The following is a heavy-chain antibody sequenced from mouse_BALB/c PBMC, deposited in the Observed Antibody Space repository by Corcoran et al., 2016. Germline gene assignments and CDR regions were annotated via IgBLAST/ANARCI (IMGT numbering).Heavy chain of an antibody. J-gene: IGHJ2*01. Sequence: EVQLQQSGPELVKHGASVKISCKTSGYTFTEYTMHWVTQGHGKSLVWIGGINHNNGGTSYNQKFKGKTTLTVDKSSSTAYMELSSLTSADSAVYYGATDYWGQGTTLTVSA. CDR2: INHNNGGT. V-gene: IGHV1-18*01. CDR1: GYTFTEYT. CDR3: ATDY.